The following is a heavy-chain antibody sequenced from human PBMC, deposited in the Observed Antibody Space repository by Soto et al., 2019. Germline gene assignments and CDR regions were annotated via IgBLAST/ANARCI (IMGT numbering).Heavy chain of an antibody. Sequence: ESGPTLVNPTQTLTLTCTFSGFSLSTSGVGVGWIRQPPGKALEWLALIYWNDDKRYSPSPKSRLTITKDTSKNQVVLTMTNMDPVDTATYYCARLAVAGIETGFDCWGQGTLVTVSS. CDR3: ARLAVAGIETGFDC. CDR2: IYWNDDK. J-gene: IGHJ4*02. V-gene: IGHV2-5*01. D-gene: IGHD6-19*01. CDR1: GFSLSTSGVG.